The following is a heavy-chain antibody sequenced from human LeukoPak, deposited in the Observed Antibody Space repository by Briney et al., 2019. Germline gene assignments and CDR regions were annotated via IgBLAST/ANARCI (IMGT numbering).Heavy chain of an antibody. D-gene: IGHD3-10*01. J-gene: IGHJ5*02. Sequence: GGSLRLSCAASGFTFSSYGMHWVRQAPGKGLEWVAVISYDGSNKYYADSVKGRFTISRDNSKNTLYLQMNSLRAEDTAVYYCARGHFYGSGSFWFDLWGQGSLVTVSS. V-gene: IGHV3-30*03. CDR3: ARGHFYGSGSFWFDL. CDR2: ISYDGSNK. CDR1: GFTFSSYG.